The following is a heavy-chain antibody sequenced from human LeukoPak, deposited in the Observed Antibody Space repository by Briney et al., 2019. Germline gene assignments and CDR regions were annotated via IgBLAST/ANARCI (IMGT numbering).Heavy chain of an antibody. J-gene: IGHJ6*03. CDR2: IIHRGSA. CDR1: RGPFSGYS. D-gene: IGHD3-9*01. Sequence: SETLSLTCAVYRGPFSGYSWTWVRQSPGKGLEWIGEIIHRGSANYSPSLKSRVTVSVDTAERQFSLNLRSVTAADTAVYYCARGALYDKSYSYYCYYMDVWGKGTTVSVSS. V-gene: IGHV4-34*01. CDR3: ARGALYDKSYSYYCYYMDV.